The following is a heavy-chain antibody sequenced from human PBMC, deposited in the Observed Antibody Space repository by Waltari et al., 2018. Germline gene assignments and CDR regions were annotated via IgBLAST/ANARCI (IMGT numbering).Heavy chain of an antibody. CDR2: IFSNDEN. Sequence: QVTLKESGPVLVKPTETLTLTCTVSGFSLSNARMGVSWIRQPPGKALEWLAHIFSNDENSYSTSLKSRLTISKDTSKSQVVLTMTNMDPVDTATYYCARTTLYCTNGVCYPPDAFDIWGQGTMVTVSS. J-gene: IGHJ3*02. CDR3: ARTTLYCTNGVCYPPDAFDI. D-gene: IGHD2-8*01. CDR1: GFSLSNARMG. V-gene: IGHV2-26*01.